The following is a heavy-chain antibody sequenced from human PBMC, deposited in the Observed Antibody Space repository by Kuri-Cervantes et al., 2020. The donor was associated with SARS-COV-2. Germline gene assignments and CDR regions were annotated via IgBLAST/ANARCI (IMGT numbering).Heavy chain of an antibody. D-gene: IGHD2-15*01. J-gene: IGHJ6*03. CDR1: GGSFSGYY. V-gene: IGHV4-34*01. Sequence: GSLRLSCAVYGGSFSGYYWSWVRQPPGKGLEWIGEINHSGNTNYDPSLKSRVTISVDTSKNQFSLKLSSVTAADTAVYYCARGYCSGGSCYSYYYYYYVDVWGKGTTVTVSS. CDR2: INHSGNT. CDR3: ARGYCSGGSCYSYYYYYYVDV.